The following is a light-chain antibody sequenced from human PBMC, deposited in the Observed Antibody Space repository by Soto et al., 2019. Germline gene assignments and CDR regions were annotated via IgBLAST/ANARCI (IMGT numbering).Light chain of an antibody. J-gene: IGKJ2*01. V-gene: IGKV1-5*01. Sequence: DIQMTQSPSTLSASVGDRVTITCRASQSISNWLAWYQQKPGKAPKLLIYGASSLESGVPSRFSGSGSGTEFSLTISRLQPDDFASYYCQQYNSYSLFFGQGTKLEIK. CDR3: QQYNSYSLF. CDR1: QSISNW. CDR2: GAS.